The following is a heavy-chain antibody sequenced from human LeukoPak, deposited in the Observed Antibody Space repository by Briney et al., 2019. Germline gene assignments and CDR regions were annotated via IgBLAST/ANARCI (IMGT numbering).Heavy chain of an antibody. CDR3: ARVGAEVGAFDI. CDR2: VYNSGST. J-gene: IGHJ3*02. V-gene: IGHV4-59*01. D-gene: IGHD1-26*01. CDR1: GGSISSYH. Sequence: PSETLSLTCTVSGGSISSYHWSWMRQPPGKALEWIGYVYNSGSTNYNPSLKSRVTISVDTSKNQFSLKLSSVTAADTAVYYCARVGAEVGAFDIWGQGTMVTVSS.